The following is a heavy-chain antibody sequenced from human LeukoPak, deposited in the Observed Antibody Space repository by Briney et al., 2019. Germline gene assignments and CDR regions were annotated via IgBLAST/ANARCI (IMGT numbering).Heavy chain of an antibody. J-gene: IGHJ4*02. CDR2: ISSASGSI. Sequence: GGSLRLSCVASGFTFSSNSMNWGRQAPGKGLEWVSYISSASGSIYYADSVKGRFTVSRDNAKNSLFLQMNSLRAEDTAVYYCARLPAYCSSTSCYYDYWGQGTLVTVSS. CDR3: ARLPAYCSSTSCYYDY. V-gene: IGHV3-48*04. CDR1: GFTFSSNS. D-gene: IGHD2-2*01.